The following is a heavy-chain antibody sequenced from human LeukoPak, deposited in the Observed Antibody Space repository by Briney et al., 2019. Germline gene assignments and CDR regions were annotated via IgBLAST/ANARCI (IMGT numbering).Heavy chain of an antibody. D-gene: IGHD2-15*01. Sequence: GESLKISCKGSGYSFSSYWIGWVRQMPGKGLEWMGIIYPGDSDTRYSPSFQGQVTISADKSISTAYLQWSSLKASDTAMYYCARGIYCSGGSCYSFDYWGQGTLVTVSS. CDR3: ARGIYCSGGSCYSFDY. J-gene: IGHJ4*02. V-gene: IGHV5-51*01. CDR2: IYPGDSDT. CDR1: GYSFSSYW.